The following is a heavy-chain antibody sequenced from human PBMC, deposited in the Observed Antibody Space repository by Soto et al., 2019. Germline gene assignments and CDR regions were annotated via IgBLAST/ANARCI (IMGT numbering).Heavy chain of an antibody. CDR3: AKDGDYYGSGSYQRPRYYYYYMDV. CDR1: GFTFSSYG. V-gene: IGHV3-30*18. Sequence: GGSLRLSCAASGFTFSSYGMHWVRQAPGKGLEWVAVISYDGSNKYYADSVKGRFTISRDNSKNTLYLQMNSLRAEDTTVYYCAKDGDYYGSGSYQRPRYYYYYMDVWGKGTTVTVSS. CDR2: ISYDGSNK. J-gene: IGHJ6*03. D-gene: IGHD3-10*01.